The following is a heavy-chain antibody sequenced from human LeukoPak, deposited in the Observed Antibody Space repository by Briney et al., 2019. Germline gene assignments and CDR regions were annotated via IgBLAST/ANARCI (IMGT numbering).Heavy chain of an antibody. CDR3: ARQAYGGKVDY. D-gene: IGHD4-23*01. CDR1: GGSISSNHYN. V-gene: IGHV4-39*01. CDR2: IYYSGST. Sequence: SETLSLTCTVSGGSISSNHYNWGWIRQPPGKGLEWIGNIYYSGSTFNNQSLNSRVTICIDTSKNQFSLRLSSVTAADTAVYYCARQAYGGKVDYWGQGTLVTVFS. J-gene: IGHJ4*02.